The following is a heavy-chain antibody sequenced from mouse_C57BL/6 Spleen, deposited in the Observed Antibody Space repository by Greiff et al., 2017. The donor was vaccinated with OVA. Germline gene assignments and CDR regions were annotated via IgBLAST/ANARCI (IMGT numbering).Heavy chain of an antibody. D-gene: IGHD3-2*02. Sequence: QVQLQQSGAELVKPGASVKLSCKASGYTFTSYWMHWVKQRPGQGLEWIGMIHPNSGSTNYNEKFKSKATLTVDKSSSTAYMQLSSLTSEDSAVYYCARRDSSGYDAMDYWGQGTSVTVSS. CDR1: GYTFTSYW. CDR3: ARRDSSGYDAMDY. J-gene: IGHJ4*01. V-gene: IGHV1-64*01. CDR2: IHPNSGST.